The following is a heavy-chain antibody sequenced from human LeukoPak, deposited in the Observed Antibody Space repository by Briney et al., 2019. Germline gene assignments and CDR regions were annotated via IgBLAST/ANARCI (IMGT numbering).Heavy chain of an antibody. V-gene: IGHV4-39*01. J-gene: IGHJ4*02. CDR1: GVSISSGDYY. CDR2: IYSSGSA. D-gene: IGHD3-3*01. Sequence: SETLSLTCTVSGVSISSGDYYWSWIRQPPGKGLEWIGSIYSSGSAYYNPSLKSRVTISVDTSKNQFSLRLSSVTAADTAVYYCQSRYLEWLLEYWGQGTLVTVSS. CDR3: QSRYLEWLLEY.